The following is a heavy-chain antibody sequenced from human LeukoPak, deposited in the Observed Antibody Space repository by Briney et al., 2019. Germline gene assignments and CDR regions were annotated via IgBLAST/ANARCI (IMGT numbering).Heavy chain of an antibody. CDR3: ARSRGLRWQEGYYFDY. CDR2: ISSSGDSL. J-gene: IGHJ4*02. D-gene: IGHD4-23*01. V-gene: IGHV3-11*01. CDR1: GFTFSDYY. Sequence: GGSLRLSCAASGFTFSDYYMTWIRQAPGKGLEWVSFISSSGDSLYYADSVRGRFTISRDNAKNSLYLQMNSLRAEDTAVYYCARSRGLRWQEGYYFDYWGQGALVTVSS.